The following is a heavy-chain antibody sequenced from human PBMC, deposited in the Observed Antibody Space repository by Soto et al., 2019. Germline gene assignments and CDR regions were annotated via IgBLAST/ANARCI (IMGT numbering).Heavy chain of an antibody. Sequence: QVHLVESGGGVVQPGRPLRLSCAASGFTFSRYGMHWVRQAPGKGLEWVGVIVRDGGQKQYADSVRGRFTNSRDNSKNTLDLEMNSVTVDDTAVYYCARDEDFEENGLDYWGQGTLVTVSS. CDR2: IVRDGGQK. D-gene: IGHD1-1*01. J-gene: IGHJ4*02. CDR1: GFTFSRYG. CDR3: ARDEDFEENGLDY. V-gene: IGHV3-33*01.